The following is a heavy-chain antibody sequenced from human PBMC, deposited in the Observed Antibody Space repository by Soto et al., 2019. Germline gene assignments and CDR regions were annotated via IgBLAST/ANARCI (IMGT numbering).Heavy chain of an antibody. CDR1: GGAISSSNW. Sequence: QVQLQESGPGLVEPSGTLSLTCAVSGGAISSSNWWSWVRQSPGKGLEWIGEVDLASNTRYNPSLRSQVTFSADKSQSLFSLKLTSVTAADTAVYYCARHGAFSFDRWGQGTLVTVSS. CDR3: ARHGAFSFDR. CDR2: VDLASNT. J-gene: IGHJ4*02. V-gene: IGHV4-4*02. D-gene: IGHD3-3*02.